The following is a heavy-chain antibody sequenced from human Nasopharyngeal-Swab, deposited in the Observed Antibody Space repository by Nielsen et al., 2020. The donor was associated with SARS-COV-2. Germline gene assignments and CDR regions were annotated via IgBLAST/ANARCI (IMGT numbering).Heavy chain of an antibody. D-gene: IGHD1-26*01. CDR2: IIPILGIA. Sequence: SAKVSCKASGGTFSSYAISWVRQAPGQGLEWMGRIIPILGIANYAQKFQGRVTITADKSTSTAYMELSSLRSEDTAVYYCAREKELGTWDYWGQGTLVTVSS. CDR3: AREKELGTWDY. J-gene: IGHJ4*02. CDR1: GGTFSSYA. V-gene: IGHV1-69*04.